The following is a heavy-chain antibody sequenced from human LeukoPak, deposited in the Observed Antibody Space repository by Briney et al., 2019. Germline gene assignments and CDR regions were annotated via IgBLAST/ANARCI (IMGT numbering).Heavy chain of an antibody. CDR2: INHSGST. V-gene: IGHV4-34*01. CDR1: GGSFSGYY. J-gene: IGHJ4*02. Sequence: SETLSLTCAVYGGSFSGYYWSWIRQPPGKGLEWIGEINHSGSTNYNPSLKSRVTISVDTSKNQFSLKLSSVTAADTAVYYCARGLATNYWGQGTLVTVSS. CDR3: ARGLATNY. D-gene: IGHD5-12*01.